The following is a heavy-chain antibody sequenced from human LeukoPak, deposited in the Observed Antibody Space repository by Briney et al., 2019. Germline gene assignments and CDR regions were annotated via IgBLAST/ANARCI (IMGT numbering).Heavy chain of an antibody. J-gene: IGHJ4*02. CDR2: TRNKANSYTT. Sequence: PGGSLRLSCAASGFTFSDHYMDWVRQAPGKGLEWVGRTRNKANSYTTEYAASVKGRSTISRDDSKNSLYLQMNSLKTEDTAVYYCAIGPRGYYDLDYWGQGTLVTVSS. V-gene: IGHV3-72*01. CDR1: GFTFSDHY. D-gene: IGHD3-22*01. CDR3: AIGPRGYYDLDY.